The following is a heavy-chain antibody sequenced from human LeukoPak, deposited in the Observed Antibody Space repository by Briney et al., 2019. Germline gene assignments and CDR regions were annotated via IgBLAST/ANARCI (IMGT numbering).Heavy chain of an antibody. Sequence: SQTLSLTCAISGDSVSSNSAAWNWIRQSPSRGLEWLGRTYYRSKWYNDYAVSVKSRITVNPDTSKNQFSLQLNSMTPEDTAVYYCARDRGVQQLGRYWYFDLWGRGTLVTVSS. J-gene: IGHJ2*01. CDR2: TYYRSKWYN. CDR3: ARDRGVQQLGRYWYFDL. V-gene: IGHV6-1*01. CDR1: GDSVSSNSAA. D-gene: IGHD6-13*01.